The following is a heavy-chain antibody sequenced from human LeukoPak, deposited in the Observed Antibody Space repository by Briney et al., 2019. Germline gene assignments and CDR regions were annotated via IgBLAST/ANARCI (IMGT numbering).Heavy chain of an antibody. J-gene: IGHJ3*02. CDR1: GLTFITYA. D-gene: IGHD3-10*01. V-gene: IGHV3-20*04. CDR2: ITWNGGCT. Sequence: GGSLRLSCAASGLTFITYAMRWVRHAPRNGLEWVSGITWNGGCTGYADSVKGRFTISRDNAKNSLYLQVSSLRAEDTAWYYCARGQNYYGSGSETFDIWGQGTMVTVSS. CDR3: ARGQNYYGSGSETFDI.